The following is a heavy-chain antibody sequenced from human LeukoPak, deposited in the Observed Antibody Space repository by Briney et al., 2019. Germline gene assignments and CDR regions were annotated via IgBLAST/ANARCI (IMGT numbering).Heavy chain of an antibody. CDR2: IYYSGST. CDR3: ARAVAGTGTPDY. D-gene: IGHD6-19*01. J-gene: IGHJ4*02. Sequence: SETLSLTCTVSGGSISSYYWNWIRQPPGKGLEWIGYIYYSGSTNYNPSLKSRVTISVDTSKNQFSLKLSSVTAADTAVYYCARAVAGTGTPDYWGQGTLVTVSS. V-gene: IGHV4-59*01. CDR1: GGSISSYY.